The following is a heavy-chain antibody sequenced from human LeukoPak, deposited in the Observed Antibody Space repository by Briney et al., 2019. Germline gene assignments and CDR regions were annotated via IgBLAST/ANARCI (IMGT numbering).Heavy chain of an antibody. J-gene: IGHJ4*02. V-gene: IGHV3-21*01. Sequence: PGGSLRLSCAASGFTFSSYSMNWVRQAPGKGLEWVSSISSSSSYIYYADSVKGRFTISRDNAKNSLYLQMNSLRAEDTAVYYCARVRDSGFLATRSYYFDYWGQGTLVTVSS. CDR1: GFTFSSYS. CDR2: ISSSSSYI. CDR3: ARVRDSGFLATRSYYFDY. D-gene: IGHD5-12*01.